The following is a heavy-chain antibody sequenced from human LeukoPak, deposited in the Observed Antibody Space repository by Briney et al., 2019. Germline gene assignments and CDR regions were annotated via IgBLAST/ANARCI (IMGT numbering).Heavy chain of an antibody. D-gene: IGHD6-13*01. CDR2: INHSGST. V-gene: IGHV4-34*01. CDR1: GGSFSGYY. J-gene: IGHJ4*02. Sequence: SETLSLTCAVYGGSFSGYYWSWIRQPPGKGLEWIGEINHSGSTNYNPSLKSRVTISVDTSKNQFSLKLSSVTAADTAVYYCARGLSNSWYRPGDYWGQGTLVAVSS. CDR3: ARGLSNSWYRPGDY.